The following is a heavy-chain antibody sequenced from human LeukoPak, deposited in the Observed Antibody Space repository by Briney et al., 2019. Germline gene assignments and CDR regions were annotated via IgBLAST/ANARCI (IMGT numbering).Heavy chain of an antibody. Sequence: SETLSLTCTVSGGSISSSSYYWGWIRQPPGKGLEWIGSIYYSGTTYYNPSLKSRVTISVDTSKNQFSLRLSSVTAADTAVYYCARTNPTPATIKGASDIWGQGTMVT. V-gene: IGHV4-39*01. D-gene: IGHD5-24*01. CDR1: GGSISSSSYY. CDR3: ARTNPTPATIKGASDI. CDR2: IYYSGTT. J-gene: IGHJ3*02.